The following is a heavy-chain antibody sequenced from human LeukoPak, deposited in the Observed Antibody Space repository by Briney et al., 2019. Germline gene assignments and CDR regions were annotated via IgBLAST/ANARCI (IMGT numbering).Heavy chain of an antibody. V-gene: IGHV3-23*01. J-gene: IGHJ5*02. D-gene: IGHD6-6*01. CDR3: AKLYSSSSSSSWFDP. CDR1: GFTFSSYA. CDR2: ISGSGGST. Sequence: GGSLRLSCAASGFTFSSYAMGWVRQAPGKGLEWVSAISGSGGSTYYADSVKGRFTISRDNSKNTLYLQMNSLRAEDTAVYYCAKLYSSSSSSSWFDPWGQGTLVTVSS.